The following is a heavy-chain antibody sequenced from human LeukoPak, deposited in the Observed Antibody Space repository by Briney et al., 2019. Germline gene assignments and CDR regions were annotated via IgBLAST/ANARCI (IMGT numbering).Heavy chain of an antibody. J-gene: IGHJ5*02. CDR3: ARTIPHNWFDP. D-gene: IGHD4/OR15-4a*01. V-gene: IGHV4-39*07. CDR2: IYYSGST. CDR1: GGSISSSSYY. Sequence: PSETLSLTCTVSGGSISSSSYYWGWIRQPPGKGLEWIGSIYYSGSTYYNPSLKSRVTISVDTSKNQFSLKLSSVTAADTAVYYRARTIPHNWFDPWGQGTLVTVSS.